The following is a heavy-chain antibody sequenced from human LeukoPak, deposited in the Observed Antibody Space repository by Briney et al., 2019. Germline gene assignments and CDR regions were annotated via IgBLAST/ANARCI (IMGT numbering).Heavy chain of an antibody. CDR3: ARDPSGSYCDY. CDR2: ISGSGGST. CDR1: GFTFSSYA. D-gene: IGHD1-26*01. V-gene: IGHV3-23*01. J-gene: IGHJ4*02. Sequence: GGSLRLSCATSGFTFSSYAMSWVRQAPGKGLEWVSAISGSGGSTYYADSVKGRFTISRDNAKNSLYLQMNSLTAEDTAVYYCARDPSGSYCDYWGQGTLVTVSS.